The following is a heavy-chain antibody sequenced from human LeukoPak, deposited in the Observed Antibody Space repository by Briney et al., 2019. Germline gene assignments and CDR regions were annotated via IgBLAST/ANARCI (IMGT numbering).Heavy chain of an antibody. D-gene: IGHD3-22*01. CDR2: ITGSSGST. V-gene: IGHV3-23*01. CDR1: GFTFSSYA. J-gene: IGHJ4*02. Sequence: GGSLRLSCAASGFTFSSYAMSWVRQAPGQGLEWVSGITGSSGSTYYADSVKGRFTISRDNSKNTLYLQMNTLRAEDTAVYYCAKGPSLSGFYLDFWGQGTLVTVSS. CDR3: AKGPSLSGFYLDF.